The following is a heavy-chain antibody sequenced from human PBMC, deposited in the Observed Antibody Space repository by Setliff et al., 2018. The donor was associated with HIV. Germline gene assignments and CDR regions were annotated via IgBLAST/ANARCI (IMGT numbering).Heavy chain of an antibody. CDR3: ASAYDDTMYNGLDV. CDR1: GGSFSSHY. J-gene: IGHJ3*01. D-gene: IGHD3-10*02. V-gene: IGHV4-34*01. CDR2: INHSGNT. Sequence: SETLSLTCAVYGGSFSSHYWSWIRQPPGKGLEWIGEINHSGNTNFIPSLKSRLTISVDTSKKQFYLSLTSLTAADTAVYYCASAYDDTMYNGLDVWGQGTMVTVSS.